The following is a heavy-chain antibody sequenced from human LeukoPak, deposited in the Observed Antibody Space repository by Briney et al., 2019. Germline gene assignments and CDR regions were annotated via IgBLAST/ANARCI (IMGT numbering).Heavy chain of an antibody. D-gene: IGHD3-10*01. Sequence: GGSLRLSCAASGFTFSSYSMNWVRQAPGKGLEWVSVIYSGGSTYYADSVKGRFTISRHNSKNTLYLQMNSLRAEDTAVYYCARGGAAYYYGSGKPFDPWGQGTLVTVSS. J-gene: IGHJ5*02. V-gene: IGHV3-53*04. CDR3: ARGGAAYYYGSGKPFDP. CDR1: GFTFSSYS. CDR2: IYSGGST.